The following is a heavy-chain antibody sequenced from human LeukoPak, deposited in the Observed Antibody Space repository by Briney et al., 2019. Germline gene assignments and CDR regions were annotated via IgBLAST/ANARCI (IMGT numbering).Heavy chain of an antibody. CDR3: ATLPYYYDSSGSYYFDY. CDR1: GFTFSSYA. J-gene: IGHJ4*02. V-gene: IGHV3-23*01. Sequence: GGSLRLSCAASGFTFSSYAMSWVRQAPGKGLEWVSAITSSGGSTYYADSVKGRFTISRDNSKNTLYLQMNSLRVEDTAVYYCATLPYYYDSSGSYYFDYWGQGTLVTVSS. D-gene: IGHD3-22*01. CDR2: ITSSGGST.